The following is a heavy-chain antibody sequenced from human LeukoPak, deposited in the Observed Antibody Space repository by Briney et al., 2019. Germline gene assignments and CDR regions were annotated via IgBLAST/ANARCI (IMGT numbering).Heavy chain of an antibody. CDR3: ARSARLDY. Sequence: SETLSLTCAVYGGSFSGYYWSWIRQPPGKGPEWIGEINHSGSTNYNPSLKSRVTISVDTSKNQFSLKLSSVTAADTAVYYCARSARLDYWGQGTLVTVSS. D-gene: IGHD6-6*01. CDR1: GGSFSGYY. V-gene: IGHV4-34*01. J-gene: IGHJ4*02. CDR2: INHSGST.